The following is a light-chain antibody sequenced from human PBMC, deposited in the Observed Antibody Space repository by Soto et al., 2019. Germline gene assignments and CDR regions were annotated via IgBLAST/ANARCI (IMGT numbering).Light chain of an antibody. V-gene: IGLV2-8*01. CDR3: SSYVDSNNLRV. CDR1: SSDFAAYNY. CDR2: EVN. J-gene: IGLJ6*01. Sequence: QSALTQPPSASGSPGQSVTISCTGTSSDFAAYNYVSWYQQHPGKAPKLILYEVNQRPSGVPDRFSGSKSGNTASLTVSGLQAEDEADYYCSSYVDSNNLRVFGTGTQLTVL.